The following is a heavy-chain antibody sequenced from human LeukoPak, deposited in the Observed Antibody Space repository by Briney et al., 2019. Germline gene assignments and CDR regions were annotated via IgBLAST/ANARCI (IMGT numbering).Heavy chain of an antibody. D-gene: IGHD2-2*01. CDR2: IKQDGSEK. CDR3: ARPHIVVVPAAILDHDAFDI. J-gene: IGHJ3*02. V-gene: IGHV3-7*01. CDR1: GFTFSSYW. Sequence: GGSLRLSCAASGFTFSSYWMSWVRQAPGKGLEWVANIKQDGSEKYYVDSVKGRFTISRDNAKNSLYLQMSSLRAEDTAVYYCARPHIVVVPAAILDHDAFDIWGQGTMVTVSS.